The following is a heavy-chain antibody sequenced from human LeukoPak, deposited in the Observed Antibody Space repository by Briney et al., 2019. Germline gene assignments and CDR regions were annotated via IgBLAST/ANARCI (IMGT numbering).Heavy chain of an antibody. J-gene: IGHJ4*02. CDR1: GYTFTSYY. V-gene: IGHV1-46*01. CDR2: INPSGGST. Sequence: ASVKVSCKASGYTFTSYYMHWVRQAPGQGLEWMGIINPSGGSTSYAQKFQGRVTMTRDTSTSTVYMELSSLRSEDTAVYYCARGLAVAGTGSNRYFGYWGQGTLVTVSS. D-gene: IGHD6-19*01. CDR3: ARGLAVAGTGSNRYFGY.